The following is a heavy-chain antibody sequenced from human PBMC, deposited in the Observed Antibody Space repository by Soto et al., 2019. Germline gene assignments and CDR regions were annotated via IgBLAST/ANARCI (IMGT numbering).Heavy chain of an antibody. J-gene: IGHJ6*02. D-gene: IGHD6-6*01. CDR2: IYYSGST. V-gene: IGHV4-31*03. Sequence: PSETLSLTCTVSGGSISSGGYYWSWIRQHPGKGLEWIGYIYYSGSTYYNPSLKSRVTISVDTSKNHFSLKLSSVTAADTAVYYCARDRGGIAARPLNFGYYYYGMDVWGQGTTVTVSS. CDR3: ARDRGGIAARPLNFGYYYYGMDV. CDR1: GGSISSGGYY.